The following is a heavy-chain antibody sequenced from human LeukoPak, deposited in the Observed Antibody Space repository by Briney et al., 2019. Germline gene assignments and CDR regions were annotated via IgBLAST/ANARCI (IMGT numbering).Heavy chain of an antibody. CDR1: GGTFSSYA. V-gene: IGHV1-69*05. Sequence: SVKVSCKASGGTFSSYAIGWVRQAPGQGLEWMGGIIPIFGTANYAQKFQGRVKITTDESTSTAYMELSSLRSEDTAVYYCSREAVPAARHDAFDIWGQRTMVTVSS. CDR3: SREAVPAARHDAFDI. CDR2: IIPIFGTA. D-gene: IGHD2-2*01. J-gene: IGHJ3*02.